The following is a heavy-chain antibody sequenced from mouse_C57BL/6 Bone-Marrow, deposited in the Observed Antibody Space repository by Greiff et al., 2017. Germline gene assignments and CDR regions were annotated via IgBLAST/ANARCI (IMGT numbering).Heavy chain of an antibody. CDR3: AGVTTRYAMDY. CDR1: GYTFTSYW. D-gene: IGHD2-2*01. V-gene: IGHV1-69*01. J-gene: IGHJ4*01. Sequence: QVQLQQPGAELVMPGASVKLSCKASGYTFTSYWMHWVKQRPGQGLEWIGEIDPSDSYTNYNQKFKGKSTMTVDKSSSTSYMQLRSLTSEDSAVYYCAGVTTRYAMDYWGQGTSVTVSA. CDR2: IDPSDSYT.